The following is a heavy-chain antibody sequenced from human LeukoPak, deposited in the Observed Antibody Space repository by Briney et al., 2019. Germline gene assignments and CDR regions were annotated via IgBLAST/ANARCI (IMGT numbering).Heavy chain of an antibody. Sequence: SETLSLTCTVSGGSIRSYYWSWIRQPPGKGPEWIGYIHYSGSTNYNPSLKSRVTISVDTSKKQFSLKLSSVTAADTAVYYCAGGDPAAYFQHWGQGTLVTVSS. CDR3: AGGDPAAYFQH. CDR1: GGSIRSYY. D-gene: IGHD2-21*02. CDR2: IHYSGST. J-gene: IGHJ1*01. V-gene: IGHV4-59*01.